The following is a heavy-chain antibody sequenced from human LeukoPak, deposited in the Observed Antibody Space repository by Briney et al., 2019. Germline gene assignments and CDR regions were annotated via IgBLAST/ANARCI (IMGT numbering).Heavy chain of an antibody. J-gene: IGHJ4*02. D-gene: IGHD3-10*01. CDR3: ARRTMVRGVHYFDY. CDR1: GYTFTGYY. V-gene: IGHV1-2*04. CDR2: ISPNSGGT. Sequence: ASVKVSCKASGYTFTGYYMHWVRQAPGQGLEWTGWISPNSGGTNYAQKFQGWVTMTRDTSISTAYMELSRLRSDDTAVYYCARRTMVRGVHYFDYWGQGTLVTVSS.